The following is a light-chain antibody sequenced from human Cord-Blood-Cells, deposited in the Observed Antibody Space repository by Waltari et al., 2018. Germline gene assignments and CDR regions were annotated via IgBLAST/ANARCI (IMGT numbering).Light chain of an antibody. V-gene: IGLV1-47*01. Sequence: QSVLTQPPSASGTPGQRVTISCSGSSSNIGSNYVYWYQQLPGTAPKRLIYRNSQRPSGVPDRFSGSKSGTSASLAISGLRSEDEADYYCAAWDDSLSGWVFGGGTKLTVL. CDR1: SSNIGSNY. CDR3: AAWDDSLSGWV. J-gene: IGLJ3*02. CDR2: RNS.